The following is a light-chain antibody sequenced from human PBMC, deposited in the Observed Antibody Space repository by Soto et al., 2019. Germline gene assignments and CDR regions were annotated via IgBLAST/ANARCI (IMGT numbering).Light chain of an antibody. Sequence: QSVLIQPPSASGSPGQSVTISCTGTSSDVGGYNFVSWYQQHPGKAPKFMIYEVTKRPSGVPDRFSGSKSGNTASLTVSGLQAEDEADYYCSSYAGGIKWVFGGGTKLTVL. J-gene: IGLJ3*02. V-gene: IGLV2-8*01. CDR2: EVT. CDR1: SSDVGGYNF. CDR3: SSYAGGIKWV.